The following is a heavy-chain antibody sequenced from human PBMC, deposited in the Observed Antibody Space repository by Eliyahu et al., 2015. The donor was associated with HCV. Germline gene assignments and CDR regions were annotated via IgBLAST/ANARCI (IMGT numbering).Heavy chain of an antibody. J-gene: IGHJ4*02. CDR3: AKVRSKIAAAGINDY. CDR2: ISGSGGST. CDR1: GFXFXXYA. D-gene: IGHD6-13*01. Sequence: VQLLESGGGLVQPGGSLXLSXAAXGFXFXXYAMSWVRRAPGKGLEWVSAISGSGGSTYYADSVKGRFTISRDNSKNTLYLQMNSLRAEDTAVYYCAKVRSKIAAAGINDYWGQGTLVTVSS. V-gene: IGHV3-23*01.